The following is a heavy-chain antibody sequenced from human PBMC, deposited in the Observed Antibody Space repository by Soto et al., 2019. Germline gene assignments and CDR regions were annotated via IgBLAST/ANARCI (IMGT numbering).Heavy chain of an antibody. V-gene: IGHV1-46*01. Sequence: GASVKVSCKASGYTFTSYYMHWVRLAPGQGLEGMGIINPSGGSTSYAQKFQGRVTMTRDTSTSTVYMELSSLRSEDTAVYYCARVSYGYCSSTSCLKAFDIWGQGTMVTVSS. CDR3: ARVSYGYCSSTSCLKAFDI. D-gene: IGHD2-2*01. J-gene: IGHJ3*02. CDR2: INPSGGST. CDR1: GYTFTSYY.